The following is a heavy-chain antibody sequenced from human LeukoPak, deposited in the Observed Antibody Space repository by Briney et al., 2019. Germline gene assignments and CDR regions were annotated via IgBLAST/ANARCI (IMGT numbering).Heavy chain of an antibody. V-gene: IGHV4-31*03. CDR2: IYYSGST. CDR3: ARVGRNYDSSGYYYYFDY. CDR1: GSSISSGGYY. D-gene: IGHD3-22*01. J-gene: IGHJ4*02. Sequence: SQTLSLTCTVSGSSISSGGYYWSWIRQHPGTGLEWIGYIYYSGSTYYNPSLKSRVTISVDTSKNQFSLKLSSVTAADTAVYYCARVGRNYDSSGYYYYFDYWGQGTLVTVSS.